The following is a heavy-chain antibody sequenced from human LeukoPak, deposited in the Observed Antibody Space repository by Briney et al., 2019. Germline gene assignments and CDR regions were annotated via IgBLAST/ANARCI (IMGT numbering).Heavy chain of an antibody. J-gene: IGHJ4*02. CDR3: ARDLAHQLVRRHDHFDY. Sequence: GGSLRLSCAASGFTFSSYGMHWFRQAPGKGLEWVAVIWYDGSNKYYADSVKGRFTISRDNSKNTLYLEMTSVRAEDTAVYYCARDLAHQLVRRHDHFDYWGQGTLVNVSS. V-gene: IGHV3-33*01. CDR1: GFTFSSYG. D-gene: IGHD6-13*01. CDR2: IWYDGSNK.